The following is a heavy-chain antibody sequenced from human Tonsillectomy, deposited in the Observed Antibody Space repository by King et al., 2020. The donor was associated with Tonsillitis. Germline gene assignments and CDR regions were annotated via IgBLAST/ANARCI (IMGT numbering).Heavy chain of an antibody. D-gene: IGHD2-2*01. CDR2: INQSGST. J-gene: IGHJ2*01. Sequence: VQLQQWGAGLLKPSETLSLTCAVYGGSFSGYYWSWIRQPPGKGLEWIGEINQSGSTNYNPSLKSRVTISVDTSTKQFSLKLSSVTAADTAVYYCARVDIVVVPAALSYFDLWGRGTLVTVSS. CDR3: ARVDIVVVPAALSYFDL. V-gene: IGHV4-34*01. CDR1: GGSFSGYY.